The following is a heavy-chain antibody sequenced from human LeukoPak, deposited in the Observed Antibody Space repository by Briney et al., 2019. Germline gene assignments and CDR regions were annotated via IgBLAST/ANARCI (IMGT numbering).Heavy chain of an antibody. CDR2: INHSGST. D-gene: IGHD3-22*01. Sequence: SETLSLTCAVYGGSFSGYYWSWIRQPPGKGLEWIGEINHSGSTNYNPSLKSRVTISVDTSKNQFSLKLSSVTAADTAVYYCARGREIYYDSSGSEYWGQGTLVTVSS. J-gene: IGHJ4*02. CDR1: GGSFSGYY. V-gene: IGHV4-34*01. CDR3: ARGREIYYDSSGSEY.